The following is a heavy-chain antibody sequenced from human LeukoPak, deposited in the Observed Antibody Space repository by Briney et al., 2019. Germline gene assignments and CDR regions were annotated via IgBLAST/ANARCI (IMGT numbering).Heavy chain of an antibody. CDR2: IYYSGST. CDR3: ARLVRRISDYFDY. D-gene: IGHD2/OR15-2a*01. CDR1: GFTFDDYA. J-gene: IGHJ4*02. Sequence: LRLSCAASGFTFDDYAMHWVRQAPGKGLEWIGYIYYSGSTNYNPSLKSRVTISVDTSKNQFSLKLSSVTAADTAVYYCARLVRRISDYFDYWGQGTLVTVSS. V-gene: IGHV4-59*08.